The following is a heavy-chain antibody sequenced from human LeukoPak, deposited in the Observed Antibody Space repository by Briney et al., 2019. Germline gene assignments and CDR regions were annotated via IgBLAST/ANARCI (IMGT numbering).Heavy chain of an antibody. J-gene: IGHJ6*03. CDR2: ISGSGGST. CDR3: ARGTSEYSSYFYYYYYYMDV. CDR1: GFTFSSYA. Sequence: GGSLRLSCAASGFTFSSYAMSWVRQAPGTGQEWVSAISGSGGSTYYADSVKGRFTISRDNSKNTLYLQMNSLRAEDTAVYYCARGTSEYSSYFYYYYYYMDVWGKGTTVTVSS. D-gene: IGHD6-6*01. V-gene: IGHV3-23*01.